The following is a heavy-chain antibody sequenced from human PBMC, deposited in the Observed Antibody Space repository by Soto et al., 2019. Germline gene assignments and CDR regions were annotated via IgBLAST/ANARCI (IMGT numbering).Heavy chain of an antibody. CDR1: GFTFSSYG. CDR2: IWYDGSNK. D-gene: IGHD6-19*01. J-gene: IGHJ2*01. CDR3: ARSSSGWDDWYFDL. Sequence: QEQLVESGGGVVQPGRSLRLCYAASGFTFSSYGMHWVRQAPGKGMEWVAVIWYDGSNKYYVESVKGRFTISRDNSKNTLYLQMNSLRAEDTAVYYCARSSSGWDDWYFDLWGRGTLVTVSS. V-gene: IGHV3-33*01.